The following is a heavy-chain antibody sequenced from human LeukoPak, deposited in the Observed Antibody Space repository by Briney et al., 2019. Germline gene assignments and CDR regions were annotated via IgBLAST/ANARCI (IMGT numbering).Heavy chain of an antibody. V-gene: IGHV4-39*01. CDR1: GDSISINYN. CDR3: VRHRQWLLFPDY. Sequence: PSETLSLTCTVSGDSISINYNWGWIRQPPGKGLEWIGSIFYSGATHYGPSLKSRVTISVDTSKNQFSLKLSSMTAADTAVYYCVRHRQWLLFPDYWGQGTLVTVSS. CDR2: IFYSGAT. D-gene: IGHD6-19*01. J-gene: IGHJ4*02.